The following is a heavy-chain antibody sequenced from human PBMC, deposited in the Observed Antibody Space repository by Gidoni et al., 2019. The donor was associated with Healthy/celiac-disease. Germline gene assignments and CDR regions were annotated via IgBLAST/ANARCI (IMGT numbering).Heavy chain of an antibody. Sequence: EVKLVESGGGLVQPGRSLRLSCTASGFTFGDYAMSWFRQAPGKGLEWVGFIRSKAYGGTTEYAASVKGRFTISRDDSKSIAYLQMNSLKTEDTAVYYCTPNSRGRYYFDYWGQGTLVTVSS. CDR3: TPNSRGRYYFDY. V-gene: IGHV3-49*03. CDR1: GFTFGDYA. J-gene: IGHJ4*02. CDR2: IRSKAYGGTT. D-gene: IGHD6-19*01.